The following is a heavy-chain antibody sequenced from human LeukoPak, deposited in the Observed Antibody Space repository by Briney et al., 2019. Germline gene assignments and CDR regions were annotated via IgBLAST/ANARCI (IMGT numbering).Heavy chain of an antibody. Sequence: GGSLRLSCAASGFTFSSYGMHWVRQAPGKGLEWVAVISYDGSNKYYADSVKGRFTISRDNSKNTLYLQMNSLRAEDTAGYYGAKLHAPADCSSTSCYAWNWFDPWGQGTLVTVSS. CDR1: GFTFSSYG. CDR2: ISYDGSNK. J-gene: IGHJ5*02. V-gene: IGHV3-30*18. D-gene: IGHD2-2*01. CDR3: AKLHAPADCSSTSCYAWNWFDP.